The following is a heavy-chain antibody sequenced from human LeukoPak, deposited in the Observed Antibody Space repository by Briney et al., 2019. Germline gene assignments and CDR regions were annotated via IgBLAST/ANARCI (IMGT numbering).Heavy chain of an antibody. J-gene: IGHJ6*03. D-gene: IGHD4-11*01. V-gene: IGHV1-2*02. Sequence: ASVTVSCTASGYTFTGYYFHWVRQAPGQGLEWMGWINPNTAGTNYAQKFLGGVTLTWDTSISTAYMELNRLTSDDTAVYYCATSAGDYRAGHYYYMGVWGKGTSVTVSS. CDR1: GYTFTGYY. CDR2: INPNTAGT. CDR3: ATSAGDYRAGHYYYMGV.